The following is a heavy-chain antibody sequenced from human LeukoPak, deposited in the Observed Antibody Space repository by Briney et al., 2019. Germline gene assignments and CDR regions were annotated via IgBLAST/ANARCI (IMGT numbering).Heavy chain of an antibody. V-gene: IGHV3-23*01. D-gene: IGHD5-18*01. CDR2: ISGSGGST. J-gene: IGHJ4*02. Sequence: GGSLRLSCAASGFTFSSYAMSWVRQAPGKGLEWVSAISGSGGSTYYADSAKGRFTISRDNSKNTLYLQMNSLRAEDTAVYYCAKDFRGYSYGPGSGFDYWGQGTLVTVSS. CDR3: AKDFRGYSYGPGSGFDY. CDR1: GFTFSSYA.